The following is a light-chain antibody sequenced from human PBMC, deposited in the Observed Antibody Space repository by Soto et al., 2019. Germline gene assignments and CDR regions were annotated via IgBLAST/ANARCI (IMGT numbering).Light chain of an antibody. CDR3: NSYTSSSTLYV. CDR1: SSDIGGYNY. CDR2: EVT. J-gene: IGLJ1*01. V-gene: IGLV2-14*01. Sequence: QSALTQPASMSGSPGQSITISCTGTSSDIGGYNYVSWYQQYPGKAPKLILYEVTNRPSGISDRFFGSKSGNTASLTITGLQAEDEADYYCNSYTSSSTLYVFGTGTKLTVL.